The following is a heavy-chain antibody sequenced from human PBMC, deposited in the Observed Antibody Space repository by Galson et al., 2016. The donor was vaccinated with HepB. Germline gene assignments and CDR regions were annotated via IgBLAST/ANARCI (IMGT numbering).Heavy chain of an antibody. CDR3: ARDRRGSGWCNDY. Sequence: SLRLSCAASGFTFSSYWMSWVRQAPGKGLEWVANIKEDGSERYFVDSVKGRFTVSRDNAKNSLYLQMNSLRVDDTAVYYCARDRRGSGWCNDYWGQGTLVTVSS. J-gene: IGHJ4*02. V-gene: IGHV3-7*01. CDR2: IKEDGSER. CDR1: GFTFSSYW. D-gene: IGHD6-19*01.